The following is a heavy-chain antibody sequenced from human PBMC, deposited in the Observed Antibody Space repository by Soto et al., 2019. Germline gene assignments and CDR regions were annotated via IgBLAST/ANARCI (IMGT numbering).Heavy chain of an antibody. CDR3: ARGQRITMVRGVIHNWFDP. J-gene: IGHJ5*02. V-gene: IGHV4-31*03. Sequence: PSETLSLTCTVSGGSISSGGYYWSWIRQHPGKGLEWIGYIYYSGSTYYNPSLKSRVTISVDTSKNQFSLKLSSVTAADTAVYYCARGQRITMVRGVIHNWFDPWGQGTLVTVSS. CDR1: GGSISSGGYY. CDR2: IYYSGST. D-gene: IGHD3-10*01.